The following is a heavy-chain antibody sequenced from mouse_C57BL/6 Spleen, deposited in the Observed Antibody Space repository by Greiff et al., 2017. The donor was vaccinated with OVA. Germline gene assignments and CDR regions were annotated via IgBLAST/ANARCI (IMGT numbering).Heavy chain of an antibody. J-gene: IGHJ4*01. CDR1: GYTFTSYW. V-gene: IGHV1-69*01. CDR2: IDPSDSDT. CDR3: AIWCYGTFYALDY. D-gene: IGHD1-1*01. Sequence: QVQLQQPGAELVMPGASVKLSCKASGYTFTSYWMHWVKQRPGQGLEWIGRIDPSDSDTNYNQKFKGKATLTVDKSSSTAYMRLVSLTSEDSAFYDCAIWCYGTFYALDYWGQGTTVTVSA.